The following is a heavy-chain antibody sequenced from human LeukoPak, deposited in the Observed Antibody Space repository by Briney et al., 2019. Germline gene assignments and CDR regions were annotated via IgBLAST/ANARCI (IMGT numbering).Heavy chain of an antibody. CDR3: ARTGTTRYGAFDI. CDR2: INHSGST. D-gene: IGHD1-1*01. Sequence: SETLSLTCAVYGGSFSGYYWSWIRQPPGKGLEWIGEINHSGSTNYNPSLRSRVTISVDTSKNQFSLKLNSVTAADTAVYYCARTGTTRYGAFDIWGRGTMVTVSS. J-gene: IGHJ3*02. CDR1: GGSFSGYY. V-gene: IGHV4-34*01.